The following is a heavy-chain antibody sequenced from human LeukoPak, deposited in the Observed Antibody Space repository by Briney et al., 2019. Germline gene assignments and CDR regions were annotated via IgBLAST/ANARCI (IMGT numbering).Heavy chain of an antibody. CDR2: INHSGST. V-gene: IGHV4-34*01. J-gene: IGHJ6*02. Sequence: SETLSLTCAVYGGSFSGYYWSWIRQSPGKGLEWIGEINHSGSTNYNPSLKSRVTISVDTSKNQFSLKLSSVTAADTAVYYCARDKGLRYYYYYGMDVWGQGTTVTVSS. CDR3: ARDKGLRYYYYYGMDV. CDR1: GGSFSGYY. D-gene: IGHD3-16*01.